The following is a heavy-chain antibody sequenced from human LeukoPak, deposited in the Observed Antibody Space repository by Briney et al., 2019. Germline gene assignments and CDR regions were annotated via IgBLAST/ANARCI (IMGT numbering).Heavy chain of an antibody. CDR1: GGSISSGGYS. D-gene: IGHD3-3*01. CDR3: ARGRRTFWSGLYCDY. J-gene: IGHJ4*02. CDR2: IYYSGST. V-gene: IGHV4-30-4*07. Sequence: SETLSLTCTVSGGSISSGGYSWSWIRQPPGKGLEWIGYIYYSGSTYYNPSLKSRVTISVDTSKNQFSLKLSSVTAADTAVYYCARGRRTFWSGLYCDYWGQGTLVTVSS.